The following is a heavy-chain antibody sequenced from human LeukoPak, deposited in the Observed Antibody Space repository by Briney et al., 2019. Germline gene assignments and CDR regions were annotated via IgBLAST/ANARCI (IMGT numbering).Heavy chain of an antibody. Sequence: PGGSLRLSCAASGFTCSSYSMNWVRQAPGKGLEWVSSISSSSSYIYYADSVKGRFTISRDNAKKSLYLQMNSLRAEDTALYYCATPGFWSDYSEIKDWYFDLWGRGTLVTVSS. CDR1: GFTCSSYS. J-gene: IGHJ2*01. CDR2: ISSSSSYI. V-gene: IGHV3-21*01. CDR3: ATPGFWSDYSEIKDWYFDL. D-gene: IGHD3-3*01.